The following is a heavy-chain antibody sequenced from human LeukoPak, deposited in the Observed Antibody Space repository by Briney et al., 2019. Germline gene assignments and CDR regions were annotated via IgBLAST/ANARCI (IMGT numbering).Heavy chain of an antibody. V-gene: IGHV4-34*09. CDR1: GGSFSGYY. Sequence: SETLSLTCAVYGGSFSGYYWSWIRQPPGKGLEWIGEINHSGSTYYNPSLKSRVTISVDTSKNQFSLKLSSVTAADTAVYYCARSKPFRKSLDPWGQGTLVTVSS. CDR2: INHSGST. CDR3: ARSKPFRKSLDP. J-gene: IGHJ5*02.